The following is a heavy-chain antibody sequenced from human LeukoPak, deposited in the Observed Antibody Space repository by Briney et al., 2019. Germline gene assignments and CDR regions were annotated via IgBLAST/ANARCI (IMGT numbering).Heavy chain of an antibody. CDR1: GGSFSGYY. D-gene: IGHD4-17*01. J-gene: IGHJ6*02. CDR3: ARGYGYFGYYYYGMDV. Sequence: SETLSLTCAVYGGSFSGYYWSWIRQPPGKGLEWIGEINHSGSTNYNPSLKSRVTISVDTSKNQFSLKLSSVTAADTAVYYCARGYGYFGYYYYGMDVWGQGTTVTVSS. V-gene: IGHV4-34*01. CDR2: INHSGST.